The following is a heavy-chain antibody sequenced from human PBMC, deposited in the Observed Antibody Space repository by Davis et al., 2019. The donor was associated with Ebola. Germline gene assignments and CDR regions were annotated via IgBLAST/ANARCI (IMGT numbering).Heavy chain of an antibody. CDR2: ISGYEDNT. V-gene: IGHV1-18*01. CDR3: ARDLAASSGAHFFYFGMDV. D-gene: IGHD6-25*01. J-gene: IGHJ6*04. Sequence: AASVKVSCKASGYTFRSYGISWVRQAPGQGLEWMGWISGYEDNTNYAPRFQGRITLTKDRATSTVYMELRSLTSDDTAVYYCARDLAASSGAHFFYFGMDVWGEGTSVAVSS. CDR1: GYTFRSYG.